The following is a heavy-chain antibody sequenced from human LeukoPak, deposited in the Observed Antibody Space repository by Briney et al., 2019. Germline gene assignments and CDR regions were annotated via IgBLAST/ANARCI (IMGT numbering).Heavy chain of an antibody. J-gene: IGHJ5*02. CDR2: VYDTGAT. Sequence: SETLSLTCTLSGGSISGYYGSWIRQPPGERLEWSGYVYDTGATNYNPSLNSRFTISIDTSKNQFSLYLSSVTAADTAVYYCARLPLIATTRGGFDPWGQGTLVTVSS. CDR1: GGSISGYY. V-gene: IGHV4-59*08. CDR3: ARLPLIATTRGGFDP. D-gene: IGHD1/OR15-1a*01.